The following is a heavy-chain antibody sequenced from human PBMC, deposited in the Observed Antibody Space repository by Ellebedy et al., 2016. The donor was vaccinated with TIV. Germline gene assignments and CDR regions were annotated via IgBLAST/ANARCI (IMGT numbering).Heavy chain of an antibody. CDR2: IRDNGEST. V-gene: IGHV3-23*01. J-gene: IGHJ4*02. CDR3: ASNQRSYGSGGYFAY. CDR1: GFTFSSYA. D-gene: IGHD3-10*01. Sequence: PGGSLRLSCAASGFTFSSYAMSWVRQAPGKGLEWVSAIRDNGESTYSANSVRGRFTISRDNSKNTLYLRMKNLRAEDTAIYYCASNQRSYGSGGYFAYWGQGTLVTVSS.